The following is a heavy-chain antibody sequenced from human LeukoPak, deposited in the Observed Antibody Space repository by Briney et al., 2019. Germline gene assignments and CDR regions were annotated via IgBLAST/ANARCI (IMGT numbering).Heavy chain of an antibody. CDR2: INAGNGNT. CDR3: ATLWFGELVLDY. CDR1: GYTFTSYA. Sequence: APVKVSCKASGYTFTSYAMHWVRQAPGQRLEWMGWINAGNGNTKYSQKFQGRVTITRDTSASTAYMELSSLRSEDTAVYYCATLWFGELVLDYWGQGTLVTVSS. J-gene: IGHJ4*02. D-gene: IGHD3-10*01. V-gene: IGHV1-3*01.